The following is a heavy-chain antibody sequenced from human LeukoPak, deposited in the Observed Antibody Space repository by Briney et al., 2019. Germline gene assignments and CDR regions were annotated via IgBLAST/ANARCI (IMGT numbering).Heavy chain of an antibody. CDR3: SRDTRAADAEYFQH. D-gene: IGHD2-15*01. V-gene: IGHV1-46*01. J-gene: IGHJ1*01. CDR2: INPSSGNA. Sequence: GASVKVSCKASGYTFTSYYMHWVRQAPGQGLEWMGMINPSSGNARYAQKFQGRVTMARDTSTSTMYMELSSLRSEDTAVYYCSRDTRAADAEYFQHWGRGTLVIVSS. CDR1: GYTFTSYY.